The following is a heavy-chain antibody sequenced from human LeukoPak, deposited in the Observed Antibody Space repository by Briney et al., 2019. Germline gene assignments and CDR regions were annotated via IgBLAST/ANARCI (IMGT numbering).Heavy chain of an antibody. V-gene: IGHV1-2*06. CDR3: ARDYSGSYTH. Sequence: ASVKVSCKASGYSFTDYYIYWVRQAPGQGLEWVGLIHPNSGDTFYAQKFRGRVTMTRDTSINTAYMELDRLTSDDTAVYYCARDYSGSYTHWAQGTLVTVSS. CDR1: GYSFTDYY. CDR2: IHPNSGDT. D-gene: IGHD1-26*01. J-gene: IGHJ4*02.